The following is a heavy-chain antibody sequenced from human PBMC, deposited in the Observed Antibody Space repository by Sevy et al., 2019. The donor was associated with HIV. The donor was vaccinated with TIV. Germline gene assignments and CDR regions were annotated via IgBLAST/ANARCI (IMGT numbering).Heavy chain of an antibody. D-gene: IGHD1-26*01. CDR2: IGGSGRGT. CDR3: ARRDGRFDY. CDR1: GFTFSDYA. J-gene: IGHJ4*02. V-gene: IGHV3-23*01. Sequence: GGSLRLSCAASGFTFSDYAMNWVRQAPGKGLDWVSRIGGSGRGTYYADSVKGRFTISRDNSKNTLYLQMNSLRVEDTAIYYCARRDGRFDYWGQGTLVTVSS.